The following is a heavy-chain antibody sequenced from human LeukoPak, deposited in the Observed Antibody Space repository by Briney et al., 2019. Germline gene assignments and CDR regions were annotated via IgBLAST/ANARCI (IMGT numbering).Heavy chain of an antibody. V-gene: IGHV4-39*01. Sequence: PSETLSLTCSVSGGSIGSGRYYWAWIRQPPGKGLEWIGSIYNTWSTSYNPSLKSRVTMSVDTSKNQFSLRLSSVPAADTAVYYCARNITSVIPAGYFDYGGQGTLVTVPS. CDR2: IYNTWST. D-gene: IGHD2-2*01. CDR3: ARNITSVIPAGYFDY. J-gene: IGHJ4*02. CDR1: GGSIGSGRYY.